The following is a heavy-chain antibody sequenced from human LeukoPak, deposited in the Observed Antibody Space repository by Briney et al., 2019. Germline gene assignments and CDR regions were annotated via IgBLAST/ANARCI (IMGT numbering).Heavy chain of an antibody. CDR1: GYTFTGYY. D-gene: IGHD3-22*01. V-gene: IGHV1-2*02. Sequence: ASVKVSCKASGYTFTGYYMHWVRQAPGQGLEWMGWINPNSGGTNYAQKFQGRVTMTRDTSISTAYMELSRLRSDDTAVYYCARDLSNYDSSGYHYYWGQGTLVTVSS. J-gene: IGHJ4*02. CDR3: ARDLSNYDSSGYHYY. CDR2: INPNSGGT.